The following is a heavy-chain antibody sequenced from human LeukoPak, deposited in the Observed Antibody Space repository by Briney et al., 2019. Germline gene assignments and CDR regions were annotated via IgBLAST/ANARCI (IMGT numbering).Heavy chain of an antibody. CDR3: ARDSGSSTTDYGMDV. CDR2: ISSSSSTI. Sequence: GGSLRLSCAASGFTVSSYSMNWVRQAPGKGLEWVSYISSSSSTIYYADSVKGRFTISRDNSKNTLYLQMNSLRAEDTAVYYCARDSGSSTTDYGMDVWGQGTTVTVSS. CDR1: GFTVSSYS. D-gene: IGHD1-26*01. V-gene: IGHV3-48*01. J-gene: IGHJ6*02.